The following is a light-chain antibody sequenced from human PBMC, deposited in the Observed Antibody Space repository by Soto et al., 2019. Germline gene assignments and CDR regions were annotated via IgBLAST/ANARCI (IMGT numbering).Light chain of an antibody. V-gene: IGLV2-14*01. Sequence: QSALTQPASVSGSLGQSITISCTGTSSDVGGYNYVSWYQQHPGKAPKLMIYEVSKRPSGVSSRFSGSKSGNTASLTISGLQAEDEADYFCSSYKNTNTVLFGGGTQLTVL. CDR1: SSDVGGYNY. J-gene: IGLJ2*01. CDR3: SSYKNTNTVL. CDR2: EVS.